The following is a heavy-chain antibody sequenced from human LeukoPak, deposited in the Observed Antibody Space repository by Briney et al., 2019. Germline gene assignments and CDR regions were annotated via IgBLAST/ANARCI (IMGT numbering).Heavy chain of an antibody. CDR3: AKHAQGYFRPIDY. D-gene: IGHD3-22*01. V-gene: IGHV3-23*01. J-gene: IGHJ4*02. CDR2: ISGSGGYT. Sequence: GGSLRLSCAASGFTFSSFAMSWVRQAPGKGLEWVSAISGSGGYTYYAASVKGRFTISRDNSNNTVYLQMNSLRAEDTAVYYCAKHAQGYFRPIDYWGQGTLVTVSS. CDR1: GFTFSSFA.